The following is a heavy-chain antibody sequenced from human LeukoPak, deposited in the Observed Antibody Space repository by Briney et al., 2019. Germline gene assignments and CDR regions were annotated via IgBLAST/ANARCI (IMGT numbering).Heavy chain of an antibody. V-gene: IGHV4-30-2*01. J-gene: IGHJ6*02. CDR1: GGSISSGGYS. CDR3: ARGGDYGAYYYGMDV. Sequence: SKTLSLTCAVSGGSISSGGYSWSWIRQAPGKGLEWIGYIYHSGSTYYNPSLKSRVTISVDRSKNQFSLKLSSVTAADTAVYYCARGGDYGAYYYGMDVWGQGTTVTVSS. CDR2: IYHSGST. D-gene: IGHD4-17*01.